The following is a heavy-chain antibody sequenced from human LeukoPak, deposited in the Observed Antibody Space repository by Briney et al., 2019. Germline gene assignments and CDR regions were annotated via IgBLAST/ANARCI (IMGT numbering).Heavy chain of an antibody. Sequence: PSQTLSLTCTVSGGSISSSSYYWGWIRQPPGKGLEWIGSIYYSGSTYYNPSLKSRVTISVDTSKNQFSLKLSSVTAADTAVYYCARVQWLVSDYYYGMDVWGQGTTVTVSS. CDR3: ARVQWLVSDYYYGMDV. V-gene: IGHV4-39*07. J-gene: IGHJ6*02. D-gene: IGHD6-19*01. CDR2: IYYSGST. CDR1: GGSISSSSYY.